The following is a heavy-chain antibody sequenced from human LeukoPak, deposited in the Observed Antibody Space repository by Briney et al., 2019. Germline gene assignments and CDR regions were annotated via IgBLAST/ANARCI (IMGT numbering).Heavy chain of an antibody. CDR1: GHTFSSYG. D-gene: IGHD3-10*01. J-gene: IGHJ4*02. V-gene: IGHV1-18*01. Sequence: GASVKVSCKASGHTFSSYGISWVRQAPGQGLEWMGWISAYNGDTKYAQKVQGRVTMSTDTSTSTAYMELRSLRSDDTAVYYCARDGGYYYGSGTYVGVWGQGTLVTVSS. CDR2: ISAYNGDT. CDR3: ARDGGYYYGSGTYVGV.